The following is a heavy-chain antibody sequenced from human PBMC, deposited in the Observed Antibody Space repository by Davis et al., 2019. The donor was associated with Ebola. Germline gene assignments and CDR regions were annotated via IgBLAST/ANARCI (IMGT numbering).Heavy chain of an antibody. D-gene: IGHD2-2*01. V-gene: IGHV3-23*01. CDR3: AKSIVPGAFDI. Sequence: GESLKISCAASGFTFSSYSMNWVRQGPGKGLECISAISGSGDLTNYADSVKGRFTISRDNSKNTVYLQMNSLRAEDTAIYYCAKSIVPGAFDIWGQGTTVTVSS. CDR2: ISGSGDLT. CDR1: GFTFSSYS. J-gene: IGHJ3*02.